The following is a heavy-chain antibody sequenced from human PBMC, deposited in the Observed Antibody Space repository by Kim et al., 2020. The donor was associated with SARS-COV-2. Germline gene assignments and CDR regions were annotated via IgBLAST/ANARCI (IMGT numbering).Heavy chain of an antibody. V-gene: IGHV3-30-3*01. CDR1: GFTFSSYA. D-gene: IGHD3-10*01. CDR3: ARSARYDLFRYFDY. J-gene: IGHJ4*02. Sequence: GGSLRLSCAASGFTFSSYAMHWVRQAPGKGLEWVAVISYDGSNKYYADSVKGRFTISRDNSKNTLYLQMNSLRAEDTAVYYCARSARYDLFRYFDYWGQGTLVTVSS. CDR2: ISYDGSNK.